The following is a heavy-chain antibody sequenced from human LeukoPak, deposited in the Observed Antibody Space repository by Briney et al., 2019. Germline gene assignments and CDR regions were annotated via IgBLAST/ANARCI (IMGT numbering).Heavy chain of an antibody. CDR3: ARVSSGYSDAFDI. CDR1: GFTFSSYA. D-gene: IGHD4-23*01. J-gene: IGHJ3*02. CDR2: ISYDGSNK. Sequence: GGSLRLSCAASGFTFSSYAMHWVRQAPGKGLEWVAVISYDGSNKYYADSVKGRFTISRDNSKNTLYLQMNSLRAEDTAVYYCARVSSGYSDAFDIWGQGTMVTVSS. V-gene: IGHV3-30-3*01.